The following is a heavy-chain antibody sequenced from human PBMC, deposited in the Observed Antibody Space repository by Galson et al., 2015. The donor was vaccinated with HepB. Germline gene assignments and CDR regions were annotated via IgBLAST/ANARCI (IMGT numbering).Heavy chain of an antibody. D-gene: IGHD2-15*01. CDR2: NNTDTGNP. CDR1: GYTFTNYA. V-gene: IGHV7-4-1*02. CDR3: ARRLRIKDY. Sequence: SVKVSCKASGYTFTNYAMNWVRQAPGQGLEWMGWNNTDTGNPTYAQGFAGRFVFSLDTSVSTAYLQISSLKAEDTAVYYCARRLRIKDYWGQRTLVTVSS. J-gene: IGHJ4*02.